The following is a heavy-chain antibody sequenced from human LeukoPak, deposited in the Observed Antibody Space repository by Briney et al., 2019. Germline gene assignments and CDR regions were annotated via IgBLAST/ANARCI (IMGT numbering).Heavy chain of an antibody. Sequence: PSETLSLTCTVSGGSISSSNYFWGWIRQAPGKGLEWIGSIYYSGSTYYNPSLKSRVTISADMSKNQFSLRSYSVTAADTAVYYCGRDSVEMGTIHSDYWGQGTLVTVSS. D-gene: IGHD5-24*01. CDR3: GRDSVEMGTIHSDY. J-gene: IGHJ4*02. V-gene: IGHV4-39*07. CDR1: GGSISSSNYF. CDR2: IYYSGST.